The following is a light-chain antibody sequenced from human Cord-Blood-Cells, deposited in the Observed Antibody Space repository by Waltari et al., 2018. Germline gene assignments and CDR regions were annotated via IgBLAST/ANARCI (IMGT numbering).Light chain of an antibody. V-gene: IGLV2-14*01. J-gene: IGLJ3*02. CDR2: DVS. CDR3: SSYTSSSTWV. Sequence: QSALTQPASVPGSPGQSITISCTGTSSDVGGSNYVPWYQQHPGKDPKLMIYDVSNRPSGVSNRFSGSKSGNTASLTISGLQAEDEADYYCSSYTSSSTWVFGGGTKLTVL. CDR1: SSDVGGSNY.